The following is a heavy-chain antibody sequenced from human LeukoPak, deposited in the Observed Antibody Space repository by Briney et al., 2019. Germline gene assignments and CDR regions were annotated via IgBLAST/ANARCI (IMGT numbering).Heavy chain of an antibody. V-gene: IGHV3-23*01. D-gene: IGHD3-22*01. CDR3: AKDRTFHSDFSAYYFSPPLQQY. CDR2: IFGTTGTT. CDR1: GFTFRNYA. J-gene: IGHJ4*02. Sequence: PGGSLRLSCEASGFTFRNYAMSWVRQAPGKGLEWVSSIFGTTGTTYYADSVKGRVTISRDNSRNMVYLQMNSLRAEDTAVYYCAKDRTFHSDFSAYYFSPPLQQYWDQGTLVTVSS.